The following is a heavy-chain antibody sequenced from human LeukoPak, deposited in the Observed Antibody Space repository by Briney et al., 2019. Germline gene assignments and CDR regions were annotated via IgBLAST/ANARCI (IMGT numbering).Heavy chain of an antibody. CDR1: GFTFSNYA. Sequence: GGSLRLSCAASGFTFSNYAMSWVRQAPGKGLVWVSRINSVGSSTTYADSVEGRFTISRDNAKNTLYLQMNSLRAEDTAVYHCARDGHNLDTFDIWGQGTMVTVSS. V-gene: IGHV3-74*01. CDR3: ARDGHNLDTFDI. CDR2: INSVGSST. D-gene: IGHD1-1*01. J-gene: IGHJ3*02.